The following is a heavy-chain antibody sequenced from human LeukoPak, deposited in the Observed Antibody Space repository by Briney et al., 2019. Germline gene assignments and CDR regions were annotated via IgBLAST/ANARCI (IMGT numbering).Heavy chain of an antibody. CDR1: GGSISSYY. J-gene: IGHJ5*02. Sequence: SETLSLTCTVSGGSISSYYWSWIRQPAGKGLEWIGRIYTSGSTNYNPSLKSRVTMSVDTSKNQFSLKLSSGTAADTAVHYCARGGNSGQRTYYFGSGSYAGGRFDPWGQGTLDTVSS. CDR3: ARGGNSGQRTYYFGSGSYAGGRFDP. V-gene: IGHV4-4*07. CDR2: IYTSGST. D-gene: IGHD3-10*01.